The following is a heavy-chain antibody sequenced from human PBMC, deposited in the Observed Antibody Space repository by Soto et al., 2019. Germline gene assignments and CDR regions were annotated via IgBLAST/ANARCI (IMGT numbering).Heavy chain of an antibody. D-gene: IGHD3-22*01. J-gene: IGHJ3*02. CDR3: ARDLFTMIVVVSPEHAFEI. CDR2: ISAYNGNT. Sequence: SVEVACRVSGSTFSSYGISWLRQASGPGREWMGWISAYNGNTNYAQKLQGRVTMTTDTSTSTAYMKLRSLRSDDTAVYYCARDLFTMIVVVSPEHAFEIWGQGTMVTVSS. CDR1: GSTFSSYG. V-gene: IGHV1-18*04.